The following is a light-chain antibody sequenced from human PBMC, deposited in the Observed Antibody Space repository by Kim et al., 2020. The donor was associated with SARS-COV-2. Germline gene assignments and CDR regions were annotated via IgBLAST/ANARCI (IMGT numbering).Light chain of an antibody. J-gene: IGKJ2*03. V-gene: IGKV3-11*01. Sequence: SPGERATFSCRASQSVRRNVAWYQQKPGQAPRLLIYGGSTRATGIPARFSGSGAGTDFTLTISSLEPEDFAVYYCQQRNSWPPSYSFGQGTKLEI. CDR2: GGS. CDR1: QSVRRN. CDR3: QQRNSWPPSYS.